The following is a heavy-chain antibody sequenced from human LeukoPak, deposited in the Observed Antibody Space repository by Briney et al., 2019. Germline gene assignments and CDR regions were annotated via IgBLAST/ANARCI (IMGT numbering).Heavy chain of an antibody. V-gene: IGHV1-69*05. CDR3: AIRGGATAIFDY. J-gene: IGHJ4*02. CDR2: IIPIFGTA. Sequence: SVKVSCKASGGTFSSYAISWVRQAPGQGLEWMGGIIPIFGTANYAQKFQGRVTITTDESTSTAYMELSSLRSEDTAVYYCAIRGGATAIFDYWGQGTLVTVSS. CDR1: GGTFSSYA. D-gene: IGHD1-26*01.